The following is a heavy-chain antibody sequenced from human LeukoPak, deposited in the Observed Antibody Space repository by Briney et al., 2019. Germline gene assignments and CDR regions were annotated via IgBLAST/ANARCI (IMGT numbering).Heavy chain of an antibody. CDR3: ANPRYDRSGYYYVD. Sequence: SVKVSCKASGGTFSSHDISWVRQAPGQGLEWMGGITPMFGTAVYAQKFQGRVTITAVESMSTAYMELSSLRSEDTAVYYCANPRYDRSGYYYVDWGQGTLVTVSS. D-gene: IGHD3-22*01. CDR2: ITPMFGTA. V-gene: IGHV1-69*13. J-gene: IGHJ4*02. CDR1: GGTFSSHD.